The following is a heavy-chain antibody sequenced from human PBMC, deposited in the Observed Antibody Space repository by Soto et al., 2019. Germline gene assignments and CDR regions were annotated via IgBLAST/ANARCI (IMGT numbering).Heavy chain of an antibody. Sequence: SVKVSCKASGGTFSSYAISWVRQAPGQGLEWMGGIIPIFGTANYAQKFQGRVTITADESTSTAYMELSSLRSEDTAVYYCARGIKGFDFWSGYAHYYYYGMDVWGQGTTVTVSS. CDR1: GGTFSSYA. V-gene: IGHV1-69*13. CDR2: IIPIFGTA. CDR3: ARGIKGFDFWSGYAHYYYYGMDV. D-gene: IGHD3-3*01. J-gene: IGHJ6*02.